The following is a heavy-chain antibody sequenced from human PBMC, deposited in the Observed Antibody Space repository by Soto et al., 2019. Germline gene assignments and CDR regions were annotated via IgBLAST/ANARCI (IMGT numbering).Heavy chain of an antibody. D-gene: IGHD4-4*01. V-gene: IGHV3-30*03. Sequence: GGSLRLSCAASGFTFTIFGMHWVRQAPGKGLEWVAVISSDGSSKFYADSVKGRFTISSDNSQNMLYLQMNSLRSEDTAVYYCARGGAYSKKGGYYYYGMDVWGQGTTVTVSS. CDR3: ARGGAYSKKGGYYYYGMDV. CDR2: ISSDGSSK. J-gene: IGHJ6*02. CDR1: GFTFTIFG.